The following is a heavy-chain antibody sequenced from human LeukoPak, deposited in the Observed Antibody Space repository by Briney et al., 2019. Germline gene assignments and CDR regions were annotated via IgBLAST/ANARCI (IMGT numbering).Heavy chain of an antibody. CDR3: AKDPTRYFDWLLSKPYFDY. J-gene: IGHJ4*02. CDR1: GFTFSSYA. V-gene: IGHV3-23*01. Sequence: PGGSLRLSCAASGFTFSSYAMSWVRQAPGKGLEWVSAISGSGGSTYYADSVKGRFTISRDNSKNTLYLQMNSLRAEDTAVYYCAKDPTRYFDWLLSKPYFDYWGQGTLVTVSS. CDR2: ISGSGGST. D-gene: IGHD3-9*01.